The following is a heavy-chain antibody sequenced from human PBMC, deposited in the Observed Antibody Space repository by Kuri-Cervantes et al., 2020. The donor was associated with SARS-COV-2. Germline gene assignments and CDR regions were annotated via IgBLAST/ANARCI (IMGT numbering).Heavy chain of an antibody. J-gene: IGHJ4*02. Sequence: GGSLRLSCAASGFTVSSNYMSWVRQAPGKGLEWVSVIYSGGSTYYADSVKGRFTISRDNSKNTLYLQMNSLRAEETAVYYCAKHSGWYSARTGLDYWGQGTLVTVSS. V-gene: IGHV3-66*04. CDR1: GFTVSSNY. D-gene: IGHD6-19*01. CDR2: IYSGGST. CDR3: AKHSGWYSARTGLDY.